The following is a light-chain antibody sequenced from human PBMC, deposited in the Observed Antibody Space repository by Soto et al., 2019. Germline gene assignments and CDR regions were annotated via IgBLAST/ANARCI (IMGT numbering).Light chain of an antibody. Sequence: DIPMTQSPSSLSASVGDRVTITCQASQNINNYLNWNQQKPGRAPKLLIYDASNLEAGVPSRFRGSGSGTDFTFTISRLQSEDIATYYCQQYENLPTFGQGTRLEIK. CDR2: DAS. J-gene: IGKJ5*01. CDR3: QQYENLPT. V-gene: IGKV1-33*01. CDR1: QNINNY.